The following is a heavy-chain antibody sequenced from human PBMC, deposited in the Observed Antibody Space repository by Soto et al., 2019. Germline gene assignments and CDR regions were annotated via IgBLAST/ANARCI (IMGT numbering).Heavy chain of an antibody. V-gene: IGHV4-59*08. D-gene: IGHD6-19*01. J-gene: IGHJ4*02. CDR2: IYYSGST. CDR3: ARSSVAGNFDY. CDR1: GGSISSYY. Sequence: QVQLQESGPGLVKPSETLSLTCTVSGGSISSYYWSWIRQPPGKGLEWIGYIYYSGSTNYNPSLKSRVTISVDTSKNQFSLKLSSVTAADTAVYYCARSSVAGNFDYWGQGTLVTVSS.